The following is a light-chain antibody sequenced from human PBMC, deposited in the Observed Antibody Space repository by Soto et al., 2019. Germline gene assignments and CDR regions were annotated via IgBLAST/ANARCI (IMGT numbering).Light chain of an antibody. CDR3: QQYGTSSLT. CDR2: GAS. CDR1: ESVSSNY. Sequence: EIVLTQSPGTLSLSPGERATLFCRASESVSSNYLAWYQQKPGQAPRLLIYGASSRATGIPDRFSGSGSVTDFTLTISRLEPEDFAVYYCQQYGTSSLTFGGGAKVEIK. J-gene: IGKJ4*01. V-gene: IGKV3-20*01.